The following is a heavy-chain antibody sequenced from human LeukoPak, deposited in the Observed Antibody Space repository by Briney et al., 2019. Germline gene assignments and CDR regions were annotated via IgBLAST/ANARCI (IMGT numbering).Heavy chain of an antibody. CDR1: GFTVSNNH. Sequence: GGSLRLSCAASGFTVSNNHMTWVRQAPGKGLEWVAVISYDGSNKYYADSVKGRFTISRDNSKNTLYLQMNSQRAEDTAVYYCARGYNYYYGMDVWGQGTTVTVSS. V-gene: IGHV3-30-3*01. CDR2: ISYDGSNK. CDR3: ARGYNYYYGMDV. J-gene: IGHJ6*02.